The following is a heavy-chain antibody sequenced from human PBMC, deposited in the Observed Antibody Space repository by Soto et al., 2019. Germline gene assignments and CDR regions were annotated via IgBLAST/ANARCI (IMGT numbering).Heavy chain of an antibody. D-gene: IGHD5-12*01. CDR2: ISSSGSTI. CDR1: GFTFRRYE. J-gene: IGHJ4*02. V-gene: IGHV3-48*03. CDR3: ARGERWLQKTIDY. Sequence: GGSLRLSCAASGFTFRRYEMNWVRQDPGKGLEWVSYISSSGSTIYYADSVKGRFTISRDNAKNSLYLQMNSLRAEDTAVYYCARGERWLQKTIDYWGQGTLVTVSS.